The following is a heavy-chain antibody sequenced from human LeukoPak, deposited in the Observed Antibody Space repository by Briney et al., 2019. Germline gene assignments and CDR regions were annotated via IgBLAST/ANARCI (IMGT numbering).Heavy chain of an antibody. Sequence: SETLSLTCAVYGGSFSGYYWSWIRQPPGKGLEWIGEINNSGSTNYNPSLTSRVTISVDTSKNQFSLKLSSVTAADTAVYYCASRQDLNYYYYYMDVWGKGTTVTVSS. CDR1: GGSFSGYY. CDR3: ASRQDLNYYYYYMDV. V-gene: IGHV4-34*01. CDR2: INNSGST. J-gene: IGHJ6*03.